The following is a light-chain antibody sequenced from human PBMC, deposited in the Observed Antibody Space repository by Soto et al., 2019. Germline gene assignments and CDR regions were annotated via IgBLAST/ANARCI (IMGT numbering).Light chain of an antibody. Sequence: EIVLTQSPGILSLSPGERATLPCWASQSVSSNLAWYQQKPGQAPRLLMYGASTRATGIPHRFSGSGSGTDFILTISRLEPEDCAVYYCQQYGTSPFTFGPGTKVEMK. CDR1: QSVSSN. V-gene: IGKV3-20*01. CDR2: GAS. J-gene: IGKJ3*01. CDR3: QQYGTSPFT.